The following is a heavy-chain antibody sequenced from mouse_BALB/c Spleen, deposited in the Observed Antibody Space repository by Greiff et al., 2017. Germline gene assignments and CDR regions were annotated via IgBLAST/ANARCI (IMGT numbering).Heavy chain of an antibody. CDR1: GFTFSSYT. CDR3: ARHAPNWNYFDY. CDR2: ISNGGGST. D-gene: IGHD4-1*01. J-gene: IGHJ2*01. V-gene: IGHV5-12-2*01. Sequence: EVQLVESGGGLVQPGGSLKLSCAASGFTFSSYTMSWVRQTPEKRLEWVAYISNGGGSTYYPDTVKGRFTISRDNAKNTLYLQMSSLKSEDTAMYYCARHAPNWNYFDYWGQGTTLTVSS.